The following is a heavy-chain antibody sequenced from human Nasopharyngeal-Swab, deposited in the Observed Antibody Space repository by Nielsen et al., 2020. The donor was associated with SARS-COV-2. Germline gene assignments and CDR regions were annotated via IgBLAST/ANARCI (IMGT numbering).Heavy chain of an antibody. CDR2: ISTYNGNT. J-gene: IGHJ4*02. V-gene: IGHV1-18*01. Sequence: WVRQAPGQGLEWLGWISTYNGNTRYAQNLQGRLTLTTDTSTRTAYMELRSLRSDDTAVYYCAREIVMVSAPDYWGQGTLVPSPQ. D-gene: IGHD2-15*01. CDR3: AREIVMVSAPDY.